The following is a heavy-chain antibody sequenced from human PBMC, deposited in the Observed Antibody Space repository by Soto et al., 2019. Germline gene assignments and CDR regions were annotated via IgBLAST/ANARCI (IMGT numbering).Heavy chain of an antibody. CDR3: AKRKYCPSTTCFDY. D-gene: IGHD2-2*01. J-gene: IGHJ4*02. Sequence: GASVKVSCEASGYTFTSYGISWVRQAPGQGLEWMGWISAYNGHTYYAESVKGRFTISRDDSENTLYLQMSSLRAEDTAVYYCAKRKYCPSTTCFDYWGQGTQVTVSS. CDR1: GYTFTSYG. CDR2: ISAYNGHT. V-gene: IGHV1-18*01.